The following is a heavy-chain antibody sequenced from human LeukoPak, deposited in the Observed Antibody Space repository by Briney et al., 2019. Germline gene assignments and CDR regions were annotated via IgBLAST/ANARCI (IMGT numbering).Heavy chain of an antibody. Sequence: PSETLSLTCAVYGGSFSGYYWSWIRQPPGKGLERIGEINHSGSTNYNPSLKSRVTISVDTSKNQFSLKLSSVTAADTAVYYCARSRRIAAAGAVFDYWGQGTLVTVSS. D-gene: IGHD6-13*01. J-gene: IGHJ4*02. CDR2: INHSGST. V-gene: IGHV4-34*01. CDR1: GGSFSGYY. CDR3: ARSRRIAAAGAVFDY.